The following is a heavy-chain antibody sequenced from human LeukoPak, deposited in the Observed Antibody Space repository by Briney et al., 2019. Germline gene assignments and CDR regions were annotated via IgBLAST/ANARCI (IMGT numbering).Heavy chain of an antibody. Sequence: GASVKVSCKASGYTFTDYYMHWVRQAPGRGLEWVGLINPSGSRTICAQKFQGRVTMTRDTSTSTDYMELSSLTSEDTAVYYCARGNSYRDSSWWFDPWGQGTLVTVSS. J-gene: IGHJ5*02. D-gene: IGHD4-23*01. CDR2: INPSGSRT. CDR1: GYTFTDYY. CDR3: ARGNSYRDSSWWFDP. V-gene: IGHV1-46*01.